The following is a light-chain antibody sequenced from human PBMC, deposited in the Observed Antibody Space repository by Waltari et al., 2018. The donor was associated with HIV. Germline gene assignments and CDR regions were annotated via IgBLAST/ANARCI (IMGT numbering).Light chain of an antibody. V-gene: IGKV1-39*01. Sequence: DIQMTQSPSSLSASVGDRVTITCRASQTISNYLNWYQQKPGKAPELLIYAASNLQSGVPSRFSGSGSGTDFTLTISSLHPEDFATYYCQQSYSTPYTFGQGTKLEIK. J-gene: IGKJ2*01. CDR3: QQSYSTPYT. CDR1: QTISNY. CDR2: AAS.